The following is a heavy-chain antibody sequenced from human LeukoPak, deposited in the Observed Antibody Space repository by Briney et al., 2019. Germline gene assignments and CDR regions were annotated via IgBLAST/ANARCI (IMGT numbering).Heavy chain of an antibody. CDR3: AKADSSSCPDY. D-gene: IGHD6-13*01. Sequence: GGSLRLSCAASGFTFSTYGMHWVRQAPGKGLEWVAITSNDGSKKYYVDSVKGRFTISRDDSKNTLYLQMNSLRAEDTAVYYCAKADSSSCPDYWGQETLVTVSS. CDR1: GFTFSTYG. V-gene: IGHV3-30*18. J-gene: IGHJ4*02. CDR2: TSNDGSKK.